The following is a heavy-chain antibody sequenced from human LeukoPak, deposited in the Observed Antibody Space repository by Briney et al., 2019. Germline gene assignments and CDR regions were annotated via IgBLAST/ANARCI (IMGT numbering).Heavy chain of an antibody. CDR2: IYYSGST. D-gene: IGHD5-18*01. J-gene: IGHJ4*02. CDR3: ASRSIQLWPTVDY. V-gene: IGHV4-59*01. Sequence: PSETLSLTCTVSGGSISSYYWSWIRQPPGKGLEWIGYIYYSGSTNYNPTLKSRVTISVDTSKNQFSLKLSSVTAADTAAYYCASRSIQLWPTVDYWGQGTLVTVSS. CDR1: GGSISSYY.